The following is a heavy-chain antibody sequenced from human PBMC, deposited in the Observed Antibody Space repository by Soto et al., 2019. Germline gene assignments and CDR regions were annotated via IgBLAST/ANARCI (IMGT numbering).Heavy chain of an antibody. CDR1: ESTVSRDW. J-gene: IGHJ4*02. D-gene: IGHD1-26*01. Sequence: EVHLVESGGGLVQTGGSLRLSCAIFESTVSRDWMNWVRQAPGKGLEWVAHINQDGSEKYYVDSVKGRFTISRDNAKKSLYLQMISLSPADTAIYYCSGGVGDAFWGQGTLVTVSS. CDR3: SGGVGDAF. CDR2: INQDGSEK. V-gene: IGHV3-7*04.